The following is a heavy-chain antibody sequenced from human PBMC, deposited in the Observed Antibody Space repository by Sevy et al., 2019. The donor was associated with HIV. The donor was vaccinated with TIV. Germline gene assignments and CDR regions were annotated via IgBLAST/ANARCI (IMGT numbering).Heavy chain of an antibody. CDR1: GFTFSSYA. CDR2: ISGSGGSP. J-gene: IGHJ4*02. V-gene: IGHV3-23*01. Sequence: GGSLRLSCAASGFTFSSYAMSWVRQAPGKGLEWVSAISGSGGSPYYADSVKGRFTISRDNSKNTLYLQMNSLRAEDTAVYYCVKGGTVYRGPYWGQGTLVTVSS. CDR3: VKGGTVYRGPY. D-gene: IGHD1-20*01.